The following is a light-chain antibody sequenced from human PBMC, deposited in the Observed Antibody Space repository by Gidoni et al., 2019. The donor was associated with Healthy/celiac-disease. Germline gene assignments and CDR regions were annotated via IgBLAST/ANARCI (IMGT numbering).Light chain of an antibody. CDR1: QSVSSSY. V-gene: IGKV3-20*01. Sequence: EIVLTQSPGTLSLSPGERATLPCRASQSVSSSYLAWYQQTPGQAPRLLLYGASSRATGIPDRFSGSGSGTDFTLTISRLEPGDFAVYYCQQYGSSPWTFGQGTKVEIK. CDR2: GAS. CDR3: QQYGSSPWT. J-gene: IGKJ1*01.